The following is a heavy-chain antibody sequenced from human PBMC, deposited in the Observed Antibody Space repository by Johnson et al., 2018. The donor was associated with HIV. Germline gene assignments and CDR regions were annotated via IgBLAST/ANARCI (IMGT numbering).Heavy chain of an antibody. D-gene: IGHD1-26*01. CDR3: AKPLVGATRDDAFDV. CDR1: GFTFSSYG. Sequence: QVQLVESGGGLIQRGGSLRLSCAASGFTFSSYGMHWVRQAPVRGLEWVAFIRYDGSYKNYVDSAKGRFTISRDNSKNTLYLQMNSLSAEDTAVYYCAKPLVGATRDDAFDVWGQGTMVTVSS. CDR2: IRYDGSYK. J-gene: IGHJ3*01. V-gene: IGHV3-30*02.